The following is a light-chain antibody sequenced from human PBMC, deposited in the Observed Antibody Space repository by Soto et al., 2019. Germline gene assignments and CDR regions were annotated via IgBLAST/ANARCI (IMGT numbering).Light chain of an antibody. J-gene: IGLJ2*01. V-gene: IGLV2-14*03. CDR3: NSYTSGSTLGV. Sequence: QSALTQPASVSGSPGQSITISCTGTNSDIGGYNYVSWYQQHPGKAPKLMIYDVSNRPSGVSYRFSGSKSGNTASLTISGLQAEDEADYYCNSYTSGSTLGVFGGGTKVTVL. CDR2: DVS. CDR1: NSDIGGYNY.